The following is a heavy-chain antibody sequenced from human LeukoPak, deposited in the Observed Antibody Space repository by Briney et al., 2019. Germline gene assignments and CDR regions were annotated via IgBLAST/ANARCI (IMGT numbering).Heavy chain of an antibody. Sequence: GGSLRLSCAASGFTFSSYEMNWVRQAPGKGLEWVSYISRSGSIIYYADSVKGRFTISRDSAKNSLYLQMNILRAEDTAVYYCARGAYYYDSSGYYGAFDIWGQGTMVTVSS. CDR1: GFTFSSYE. J-gene: IGHJ3*02. CDR2: ISRSGSII. D-gene: IGHD3-22*01. V-gene: IGHV3-48*03. CDR3: ARGAYYYDSSGYYGAFDI.